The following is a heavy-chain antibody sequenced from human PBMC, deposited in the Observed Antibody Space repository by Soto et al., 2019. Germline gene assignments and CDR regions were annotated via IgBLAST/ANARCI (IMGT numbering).Heavy chain of an antibody. CDR2: FSAYNGNT. D-gene: IGHD3-9*01. Sequence: ASVKVCGKASAYTFTSSGISWERQAPGQGLERMGWFSAYNGNTNYPQKLPGRDTMTTDPSSSTADMELSSLRSDDTAVYYCARLASSFYYDSVTGPQTLYYDCGMDVCGQGTTVTVS. V-gene: IGHV1-18*04. CDR1: AYTFTSSG. CDR3: ARLASSFYYDSVTGPQTLYYDCGMDV. J-gene: IGHJ6*02.